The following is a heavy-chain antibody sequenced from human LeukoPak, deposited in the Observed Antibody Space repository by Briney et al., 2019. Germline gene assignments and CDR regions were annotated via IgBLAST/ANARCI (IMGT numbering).Heavy chain of an antibody. Sequence: QPGGSLRLACAASGFTFSRNSMTWVRQAPGKGLEWVSAISGSGGSTYYADSVKGRFTISRDNSKNTLYLQMNSLRAEDTAVYYCAKAYGYMTLNWFDPCGQGTLVTVSS. D-gene: IGHD5-18*01. J-gene: IGHJ5*02. CDR3: AKAYGYMTLNWFDP. CDR2: ISGSGGST. V-gene: IGHV3-23*01. CDR1: GFTFSRNS.